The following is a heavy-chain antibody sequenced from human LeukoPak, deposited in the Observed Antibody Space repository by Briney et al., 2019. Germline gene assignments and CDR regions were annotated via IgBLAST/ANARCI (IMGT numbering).Heavy chain of an antibody. CDR3: ARLMVGATSVDS. Sequence: PSETLSLTCTVSGDSISSSSYYWSWIRPPPGKGLVWIGNIYYSGRTYSNPSFLSRLSISVDTSKNQFFLNLNSVTAADTALYYCARLMVGATSVDSWGQGTLVTVSS. J-gene: IGHJ4*02. CDR1: GDSISSSSYY. D-gene: IGHD1-26*01. V-gene: IGHV4-39*01. CDR2: IYYSGRT.